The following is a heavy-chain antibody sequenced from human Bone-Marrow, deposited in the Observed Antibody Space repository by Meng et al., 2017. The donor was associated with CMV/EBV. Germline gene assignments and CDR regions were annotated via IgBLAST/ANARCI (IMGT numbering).Heavy chain of an antibody. CDR2: MNPNSGNT. V-gene: IGHV1-8*01. J-gene: IGHJ6*02. D-gene: IGHD5-12*01. CDR3: ARGPIVATIRPYYYYYGMDV. Sequence: ASVKVSCKASGYTFTSYDINWVRQATGQGLEWMGWMNPNSGNTGYAQKFQGRVTMTRNTSISTAYMELSSLRSEDTAVYYCARGPIVATIRPYYYYYGMDVWGQGTTVAFSS. CDR1: GYTFTSYD.